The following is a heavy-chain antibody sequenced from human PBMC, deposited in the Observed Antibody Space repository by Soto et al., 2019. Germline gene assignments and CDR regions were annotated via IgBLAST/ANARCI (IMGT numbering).Heavy chain of an antibody. CDR2: IYYSGST. V-gene: IGHV4-39*01. CDR3: ARPRSSSPDEDWFDP. J-gene: IGHJ5*02. Sequence: SETLSLTCTVSGGSISSSSYYWGWIRQPPGKGLEWIGSIYYSGSTYYNPSLKSRVTISVDTSKKQFSLKLSSLTAADTAVYYCARPRSSSPDEDWFDPWGQGTLVTVSS. D-gene: IGHD6-6*01. CDR1: GGSISSSSYY.